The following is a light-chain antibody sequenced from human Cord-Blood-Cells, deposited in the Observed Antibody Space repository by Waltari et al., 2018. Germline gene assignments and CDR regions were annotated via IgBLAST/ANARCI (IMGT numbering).Light chain of an antibody. Sequence: QSVLTQPASVSGSPGQSITTPCTGTSSDVRCYTPVPWYQQHPGKAPKLMIYEGSKRPSGVSNRFSGSKSGNTASLTISGLQAEDEADYYCCSYAGSSTVVFGGGTKLTVL. V-gene: IGLV2-23*01. CDR3: CSYAGSSTVV. J-gene: IGLJ2*01. CDR1: SSDVRCYTP. CDR2: EGS.